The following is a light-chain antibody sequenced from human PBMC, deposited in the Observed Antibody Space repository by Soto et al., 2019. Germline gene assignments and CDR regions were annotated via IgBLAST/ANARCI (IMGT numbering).Light chain of an antibody. CDR3: QQRSNWPPIT. CDR1: QSVSSY. J-gene: IGKJ5*01. V-gene: IGKV3-11*01. Sequence: PGERATLSCRASQSVSSYLAWYQQKPGQAPRLLIYDASNRATGIPARFSGSGSGADFTLTISSLEPEDFAVYYCQQRSNWPPITFGQGTRLENK. CDR2: DAS.